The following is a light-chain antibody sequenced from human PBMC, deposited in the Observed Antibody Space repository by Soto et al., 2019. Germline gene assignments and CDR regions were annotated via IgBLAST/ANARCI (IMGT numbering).Light chain of an antibody. Sequence: QSVLTQPRSVSGSPGQSVTISCTGTSSDVGGYNYVSWYQQHPGKPPKLMICDVSKRPSGVPDRFSGSKSGNTASLTISGLQAEDEADYYCCSYAGSYTWVFGGGTKLTVL. CDR1: SSDVGGYNY. CDR2: DVS. J-gene: IGLJ3*02. CDR3: CSYAGSYTWV. V-gene: IGLV2-11*01.